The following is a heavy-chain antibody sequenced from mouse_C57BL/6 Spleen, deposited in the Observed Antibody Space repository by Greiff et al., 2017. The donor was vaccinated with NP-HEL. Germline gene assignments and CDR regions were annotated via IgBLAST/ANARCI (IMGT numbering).Heavy chain of an antibody. V-gene: IGHV14-4*01. Sequence: EVKLQQSGAELVRPGASVKLSCTASGFNIKDDYMHWVKQRPEQGLEWIGWIDPENGDTEYASKFQGKATITADTSSNTAYLQLSSLTSEDTAVYYCTTGGGTDYFDYWGKGTTLTVSS. CDR3: TTGGGTDYFDY. D-gene: IGHD2-14*01. J-gene: IGHJ2*01. CDR1: GFNIKDDY. CDR2: IDPENGDT.